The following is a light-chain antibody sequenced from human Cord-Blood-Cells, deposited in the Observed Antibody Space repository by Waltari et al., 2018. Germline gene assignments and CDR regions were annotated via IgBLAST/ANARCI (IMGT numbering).Light chain of an antibody. CDR3: QQYDNLT. CDR1: QDISNY. V-gene: IGKV1-33*01. J-gene: IGKJ4*01. CDR2: YAS. Sequence: DIQMTQSPSSLSASVGDRVTITCQASQDISNYLNWYQQKPGKAPKLLIYYASNLETGVPSRFSGSGSGTDFTFTISSLQSEDIATYYCQQYDNLTFGGGTKVEIK.